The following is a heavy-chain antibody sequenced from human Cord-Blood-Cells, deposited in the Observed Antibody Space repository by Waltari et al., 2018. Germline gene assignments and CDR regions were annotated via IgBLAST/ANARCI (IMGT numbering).Heavy chain of an antibody. V-gene: IGHV1-2*02. CDR3: ARGNWNYELD. CDR2: INPNSGGT. Sequence: QVQLVQTGAEVTKPGASVKVSCKAPGYPFTRYHMPWVRQAPGQGLEWMGWINPNSGGTNYAQKFQGRVTMTRDTSISTAYMELSRLRSDDTAVYYCARGNWNYELDWGQGTLVTVSS. CDR1: GYPFTRYH. D-gene: IGHD1-7*01. J-gene: IGHJ4*02.